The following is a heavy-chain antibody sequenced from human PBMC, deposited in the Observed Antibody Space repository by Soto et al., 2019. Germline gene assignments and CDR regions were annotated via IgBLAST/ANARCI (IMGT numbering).Heavy chain of an antibody. J-gene: IGHJ6*02. D-gene: IGHD1-26*01. CDR3: AGVGVTYYYYGMDV. V-gene: IGHV1-8*01. Sequence: ASVKVSCKASGYTFTSYDINWVRQATGQGLEWMGWMNPNSGNTGYAQKFQGRVTMTRNTSISTAYMELSSLRSEDTAVYYCAGVGVTYYYYGMDVWGQGTTVTVSS. CDR1: GYTFTSYD. CDR2: MNPNSGNT.